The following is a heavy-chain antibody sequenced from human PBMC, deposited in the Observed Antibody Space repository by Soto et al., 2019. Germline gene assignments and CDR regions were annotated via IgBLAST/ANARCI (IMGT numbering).Heavy chain of an antibody. CDR1: GGTFKTYT. Sequence: QVQLVQSGAEVKKPGSSVKVSCEASGGTFKTYTINWVRQAPGQGLEWIGQIIPMYDSANYAQSFQDRVTISADKSTNTAYMELSSLRSEDTALYYCATRRTYSGSYCFDYWGQGTLVSVSS. CDR3: ATRRTYSGSYCFDY. J-gene: IGHJ4*02. V-gene: IGHV1-69*06. D-gene: IGHD1-26*01. CDR2: IIPMYDSA.